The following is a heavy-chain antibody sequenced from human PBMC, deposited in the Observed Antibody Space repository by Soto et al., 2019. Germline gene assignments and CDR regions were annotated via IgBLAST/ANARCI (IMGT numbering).Heavy chain of an antibody. CDR3: ARGLPLYNWNYFDY. CDR1: GYAFTSYD. Sequence: ASVKVSCKASGYAFTSYDINWVRQATGQGLEWMGWMNPNSGNTGYAQKFQGRVTMTRNTSISTAYMELSSLRSEDTAVYYCARGLPLYNWNYFDYWGQGTLVTVSS. J-gene: IGHJ4*02. D-gene: IGHD1-20*01. V-gene: IGHV1-8*01. CDR2: MNPNSGNT.